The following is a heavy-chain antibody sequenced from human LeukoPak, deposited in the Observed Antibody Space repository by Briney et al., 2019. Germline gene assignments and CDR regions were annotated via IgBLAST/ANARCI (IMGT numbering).Heavy chain of an antibody. V-gene: IGHV1-46*01. CDR2: INPSGGST. CDR1: GYTFTSYY. J-gene: IGHJ4*02. CDR3: ARVNTAMVIHYFDY. D-gene: IGHD5-18*01. Sequence: ASVKVSCKASGYTFTSYYIHWVRQAPGQGLEWMGLINPSGGSTNYAQKFQGRVTMTRDTSTSTVYMELSSLRSEDTAVYYCARVNTAMVIHYFDYWGQGTLVTVSS.